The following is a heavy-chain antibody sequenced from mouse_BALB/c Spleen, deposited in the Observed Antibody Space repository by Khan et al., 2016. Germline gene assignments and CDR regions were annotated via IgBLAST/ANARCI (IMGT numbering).Heavy chain of an antibody. CDR1: GYTFRNYG. V-gene: IGHV9-3*02. CDR2: INTNTEES. CDR3: VNYGSSAYFDS. D-gene: IGHD1-1*01. J-gene: IGHJ2*01. Sequence: QIQLVQSGPELRKPGETVKISCKAAGYTFRNYGINWVTQAPGKGLKWMGWINTNTEESTFAEEFKGRFAFSLESSASTAYLQINNLKNEGTTRYFCVNYGSSAYFDSWGRGTTLTVSS.